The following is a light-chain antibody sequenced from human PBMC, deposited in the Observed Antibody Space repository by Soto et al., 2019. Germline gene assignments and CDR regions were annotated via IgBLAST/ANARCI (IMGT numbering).Light chain of an antibody. CDR2: EAS. J-gene: IGKJ5*01. CDR1: QSVGSY. Sequence: EIVLTQSPATLSLSPGERATLSCRASQSVGSYLAWYQQKPGQPPRLLIYEASIRATGIPARFSGSGSGTDFTLTISSLEPEDFAVYYCQQRSNWPPFGQGTRLEIK. V-gene: IGKV3-11*01. CDR3: QQRSNWPP.